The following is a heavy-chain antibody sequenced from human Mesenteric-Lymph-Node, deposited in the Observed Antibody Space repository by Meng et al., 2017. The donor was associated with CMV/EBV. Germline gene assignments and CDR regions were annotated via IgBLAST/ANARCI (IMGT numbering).Heavy chain of an antibody. CDR2: IYSSGST. Sequence: SETLSLTCTVSGGSVNSGSHYWSWIRQPPGNGLEWIGYIYSSGSTNYNPSLQSRVTISADTSNNQVSLKLSSVTAADTAVYYCARNSAVVPAASYYYGMDVWGQGTTVTVSS. CDR1: GGSVNSGSHY. J-gene: IGHJ6*02. D-gene: IGHD2-2*01. CDR3: ARNSAVVPAASYYYGMDV. V-gene: IGHV4-61*01.